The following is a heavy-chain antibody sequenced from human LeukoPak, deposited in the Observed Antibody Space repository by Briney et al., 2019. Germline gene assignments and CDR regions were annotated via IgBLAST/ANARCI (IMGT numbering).Heavy chain of an antibody. CDR3: ARDFSDILTGYGMDV. D-gene: IGHD3-9*01. CDR1: GFTFSDYY. CDR2: ISSSGSTI. J-gene: IGHJ6*02. V-gene: IGHV3-11*01. Sequence: QSGGSLRLSCAASGFTFSDYYMSWIRQAPGKGLEWVSYISSSGSTIYYADSVKGRFTISRDNAKNSLYLQMNSLRAEDTAVYYCARDFSDILTGYGMDVWGQGTTVTVSS.